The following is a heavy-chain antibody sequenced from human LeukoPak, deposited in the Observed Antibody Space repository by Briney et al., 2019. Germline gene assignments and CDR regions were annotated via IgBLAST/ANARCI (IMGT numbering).Heavy chain of an antibody. D-gene: IGHD2-21*01. CDR1: GGSFSGYY. CDR3: ASIPGDYYYYYMDV. J-gene: IGHJ6*03. Sequence: PSETLSLTCAVYGGSFSGYYWSWIRQPPGKGLEWIGEINHSGSTNYNPSLKSRVTISGDTSKNQLSLKLSSVTAADTAVYYCASIPGDYYYYYMDVWGKGTTVTVSS. CDR2: INHSGST. V-gene: IGHV4-34*01.